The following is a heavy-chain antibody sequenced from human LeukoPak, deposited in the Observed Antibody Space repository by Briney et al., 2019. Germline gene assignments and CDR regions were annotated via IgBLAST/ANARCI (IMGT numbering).Heavy chain of an antibody. D-gene: IGHD3-10*01. Sequence: SETLSLTCTVSGGSISSSSYYWGWIRQPPGKGLEWIGSIYYSGSTYYNPSLKSRVTISVDTSKNQFSLKLSSVTAADTAVYYCARRIRYYYGPGSYSSPYFDCWGQGTLVTVSS. CDR2: IYYSGST. V-gene: IGHV4-39*01. J-gene: IGHJ4*02. CDR3: ARRIRYYYGPGSYSSPYFDC. CDR1: GGSISSSSYY.